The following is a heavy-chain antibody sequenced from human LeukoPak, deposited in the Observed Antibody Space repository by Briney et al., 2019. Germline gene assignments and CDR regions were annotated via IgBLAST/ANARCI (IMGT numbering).Heavy chain of an antibody. CDR2: INPSGGST. Sequence: ASVKVSCKASGGTFSSYAISWVRQAPGQGLEWMGIINPSGGSTSYAQKFQGRVTMTRDTSTSTVYMELSSLRSEDTAVYYCARALYSSGYTDYWGQGTLVTVSS. V-gene: IGHV1-46*01. D-gene: IGHD6-19*01. CDR1: GGTFSSYA. J-gene: IGHJ4*02. CDR3: ARALYSSGYTDY.